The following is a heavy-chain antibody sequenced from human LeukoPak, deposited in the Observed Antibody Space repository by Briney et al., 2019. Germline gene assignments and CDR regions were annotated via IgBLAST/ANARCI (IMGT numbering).Heavy chain of an antibody. J-gene: IGHJ3*02. CDR3: ARVGTLIGSGSRREAFDI. V-gene: IGHV1-2*02. CDR2: INPNSGGT. Sequence: ASVKVSCKASGYTFTGYYMHWVRQAPGQGLEWMGWINPNSGGTNYAQKFQGRVTMTRDTSISTAYMELSRLRSDDTAVYYCARVGTLIGSGSRREAFDIWGQGTMATVSS. CDR1: GYTFTGYY. D-gene: IGHD6-19*01.